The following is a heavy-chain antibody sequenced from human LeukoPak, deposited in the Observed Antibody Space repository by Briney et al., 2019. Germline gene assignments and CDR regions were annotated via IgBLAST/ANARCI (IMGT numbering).Heavy chain of an antibody. CDR2: SYYSGST. CDR3: ARAGGGYSFDY. D-gene: IGHD5-18*01. J-gene: IGHJ4*02. V-gene: IGHV4-59*01. CDR1: GGSISTYY. Sequence: SETLSLTCTVSGGSISTYYWSWIRQPPGKGLEWIGYSYYSGSTTHNPSLQSRVTISVDTSSNQFSLKLTSVTAADTAVYYCARAGGGYSFDYWGQGTLVTVSS.